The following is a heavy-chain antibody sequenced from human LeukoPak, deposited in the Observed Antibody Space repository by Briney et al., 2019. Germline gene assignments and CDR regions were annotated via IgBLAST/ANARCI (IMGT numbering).Heavy chain of an antibody. D-gene: IGHD3-10*01. CDR2: IRYDGSNK. CDR1: GFTFSNYG. Sequence: GGSLRLSCAASGFTFSNYGMHWVRQAPGKGLEWVAFIRYDGSNKYQADSVKGRFTISRDNSKNTLHLQMNSLRAEDTAVYYCARSWYYGSASLDWFDPWGQGTLVTVSS. J-gene: IGHJ5*02. V-gene: IGHV3-30*02. CDR3: ARSWYYGSASLDWFDP.